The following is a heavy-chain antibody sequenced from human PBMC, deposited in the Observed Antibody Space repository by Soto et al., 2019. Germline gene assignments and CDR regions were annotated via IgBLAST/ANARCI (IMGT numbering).Heavy chain of an antibody. V-gene: IGHV3-23*01. CDR3: AKGFIVVVTAIRPDDNFDV. J-gene: IGHJ3*01. CDR1: GFTFNTYA. Sequence: EVQLLESGGGLVQPGGSLRLSCAASGFTFNTYAMNWVRQVPGKELEWVASISGGGGSTYYADSVKGRFTISRDTSKNTLYLQMNSLSAEDTAVYYCAKGFIVVVTAIRPDDNFDVWGQGTMVTVSS. CDR2: ISGGGGST. D-gene: IGHD2-21*02.